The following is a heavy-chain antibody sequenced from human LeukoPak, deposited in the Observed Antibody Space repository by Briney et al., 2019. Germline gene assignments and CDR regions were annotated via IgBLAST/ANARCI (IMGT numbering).Heavy chain of an antibody. Sequence: GSSVKVSCKASGGTFSSYAISWVRQAPGQGLEWMGRIIPILGIANYAQKFQGRVTITADKSTSTAYMELSSLRSEDTAVYYCARDRAVVVVVAAISDAFDIWGQGTMVTVSS. CDR1: GGTFSSYA. CDR2: IIPILGIA. J-gene: IGHJ3*02. D-gene: IGHD2-15*01. V-gene: IGHV1-69*04. CDR3: ARDRAVVVVVAAISDAFDI.